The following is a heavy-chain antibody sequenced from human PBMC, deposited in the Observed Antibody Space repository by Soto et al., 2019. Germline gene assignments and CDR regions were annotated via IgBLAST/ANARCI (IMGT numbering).Heavy chain of an antibody. D-gene: IGHD4-17*01. J-gene: IGHJ6*03. V-gene: IGHV3-23*01. Sequence: GGSLRLSCAASGFTFSSYAMSWVRQAPGKGLEWVSAISGNGGSTYYADSVKGRFTISRDNSKNTLYLQMNSLRAEDTAVYYCAKLYGDYGYYYYYMDVWGKGTTVTVSS. CDR1: GFTFSSYA. CDR3: AKLYGDYGYYYYYMDV. CDR2: ISGNGGST.